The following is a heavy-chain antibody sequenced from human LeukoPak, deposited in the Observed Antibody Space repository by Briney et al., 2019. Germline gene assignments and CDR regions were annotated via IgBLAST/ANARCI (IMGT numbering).Heavy chain of an antibody. CDR3: ARAGGSRGANWFYP. V-gene: IGHV4-4*07. CDR2: IYTSGST. J-gene: IGHJ5*02. D-gene: IGHD3-10*01. CDR1: GGSISSYY. Sequence: SETLSLTCTVSGGSISSYYWSGIRQPAGKGLECIGRIYTSGSTNYNPSLKSRVTMSVDTSKNQFSLKLSSVTAADTAVYYCARAGGSRGANWFYPWGQGTLVTVSS.